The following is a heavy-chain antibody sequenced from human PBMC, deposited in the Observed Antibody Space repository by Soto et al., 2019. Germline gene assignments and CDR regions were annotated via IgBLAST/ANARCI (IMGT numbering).Heavy chain of an antibody. Sequence: GGSLRLSCAASGFTFGPFWMHWVRQAPGKGLVWLSHINSDGSTIVYADSVKGRFTISRDNAKNKLYLQMNSLRVEDTAVYYCAKDLGLLWFGEYDGDAFDIWGQGTMVTVSS. CDR2: INSDGSTI. V-gene: IGHV3-74*01. D-gene: IGHD3-10*01. J-gene: IGHJ3*02. CDR3: AKDLGLLWFGEYDGDAFDI. CDR1: GFTFGPFW.